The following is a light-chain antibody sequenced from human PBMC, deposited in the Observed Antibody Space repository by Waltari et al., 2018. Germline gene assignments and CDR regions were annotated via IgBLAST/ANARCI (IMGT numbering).Light chain of an antibody. Sequence: EIVLTQSPASLSLSPGDRATLSCRASQRVGRTLAWYQQRPGQAPRLLIYDASSRATGLPDRFSGSGSGTDFSLTISRLEPEDFAVYYCQKYGTRPATFGQGTKVEVK. V-gene: IGKV3-20*01. CDR3: QKYGTRPAT. J-gene: IGKJ1*01. CDR2: DAS. CDR1: QRVGRT.